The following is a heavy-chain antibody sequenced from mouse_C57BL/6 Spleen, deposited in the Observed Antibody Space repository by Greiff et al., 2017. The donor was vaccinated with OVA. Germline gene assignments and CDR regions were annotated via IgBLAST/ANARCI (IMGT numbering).Heavy chain of an antibody. J-gene: IGHJ3*01. V-gene: IGHV1-50*01. Sequence: QVQLQQPGAELVKPGASVKLSCKASGYTFTSYWMQWVKQRPGQGLEWIGEIDPSDSYTNYNQKFKGKATLTVDTSSSTAYMQLSSLTSEDSAVYYCARRRGEAWFAYWGQGTLVTVSA. CDR3: ARRRGEAWFAY. CDR1: GYTFTSYW. CDR2: IDPSDSYT.